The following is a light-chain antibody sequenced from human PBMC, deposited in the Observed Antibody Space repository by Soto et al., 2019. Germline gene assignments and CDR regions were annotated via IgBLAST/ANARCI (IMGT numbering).Light chain of an antibody. CDR1: QSVSSN. CDR3: QQYNNWPPWT. CDR2: GAS. V-gene: IGKV3-15*01. J-gene: IGKJ1*01. Sequence: EIVMTQSPDTLSESPGERATLSCRASQSVSSNLAWYQQKPGQAPRLLLYGASTRATGIPARFSGSGSGTEFTLTISSLQSEDFAVYYCQQYNNWPPWTFGQGNKVEIK.